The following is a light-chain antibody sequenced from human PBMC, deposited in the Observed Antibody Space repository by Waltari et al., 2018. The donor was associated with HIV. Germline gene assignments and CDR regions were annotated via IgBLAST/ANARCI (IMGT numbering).Light chain of an antibody. CDR2: EGS. J-gene: IGLJ2*01. Sequence: QSALTQPASVSGSPGQSITISCTGTSSAVGRYNLVSWYQQHPGKAPKLMIYEGSKRPSGVSNRFSGSKSGNTASLTISGLQAEDEADYYCCSYAGSSTLVVFGGGTKLTVL. CDR3: CSYAGSSTLVV. CDR1: SSAVGRYNL. V-gene: IGLV2-23*03.